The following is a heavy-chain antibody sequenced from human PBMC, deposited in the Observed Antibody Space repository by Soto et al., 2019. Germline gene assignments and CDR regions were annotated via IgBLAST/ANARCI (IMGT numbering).Heavy chain of an antibody. J-gene: IGHJ5*02. CDR2: ISAYNGNT. D-gene: IGHD6-19*01. CDR1: SYTFTSYG. V-gene: IGHV1-18*04. Sequence: ASVKVSCKASSYTFTSYGISWVRQAPGQGLEWMGWISAYNGNTNYAQKLQGRVTMTTDTSTSTAYMELRSLRSDDTAVYYCARDDSSGWYYWFDPWGQGTLVTVSS. CDR3: ARDDSSGWYYWFDP.